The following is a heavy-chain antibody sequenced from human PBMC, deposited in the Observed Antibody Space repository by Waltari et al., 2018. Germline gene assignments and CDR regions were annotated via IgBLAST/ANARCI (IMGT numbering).Heavy chain of an antibody. V-gene: IGHV3-23*01. CDR1: GLHIKDYG. D-gene: IGHD2-15*01. CDR3: AKLWWGIYYYGMDV. CDR2: ISATGTRI. Sequence: EVQLLESGGGLVQPGGSLRLSCVASGLHIKDYGMMWVSQAPGKGLEWVSSISATGTRIYYADSVKGRFTISRDNSKNTIYVQMNSLSADDTAVYYCAKLWWGIYYYGMDVWGQGTAVTVS. J-gene: IGHJ6*02.